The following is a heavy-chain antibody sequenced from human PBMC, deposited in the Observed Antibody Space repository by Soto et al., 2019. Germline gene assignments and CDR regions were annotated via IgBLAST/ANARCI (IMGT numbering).Heavy chain of an antibody. V-gene: IGHV3-66*01. D-gene: IGHD2-21*01. CDR1: GFTVSSNY. CDR3: VVVVSNWFDP. CDR2: IYSGGST. Sequence: EVQLVESGGGLVQPGGSLRLSCAASGFTVSSNYMSWVRQAPGKGLEWVSVIYSGGSTYYADSVKGRFTMSRDNSKNTLYLQMNSLRAEDTAVYYCVVVVSNWFDPWGQGTLVTVSS. J-gene: IGHJ5*02.